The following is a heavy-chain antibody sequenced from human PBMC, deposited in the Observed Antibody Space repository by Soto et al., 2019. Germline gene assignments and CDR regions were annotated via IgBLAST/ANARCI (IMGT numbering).Heavy chain of an antibody. CDR3: ARAGDSFTFLSVLTGFDL. CDR1: GFTLSSYA. J-gene: IGHJ4*02. V-gene: IGHV3-30-3*01. CDR2: TSYDGSKE. D-gene: IGHD2-21*02. Sequence: PGGSLRLSCAAAGFTLSSYAMHWVRQAPGKGLEWVGVTSYDGSKEYYADSVKGRFSISRDNSENTLDLQMVSLRADDTAVYYCARAGDSFTFLSVLTGFDLWGQGTVVTVSS.